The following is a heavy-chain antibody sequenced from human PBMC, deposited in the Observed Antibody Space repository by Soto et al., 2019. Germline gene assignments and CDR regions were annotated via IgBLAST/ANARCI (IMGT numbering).Heavy chain of an antibody. CDR2: GYYSGST. Sequence: QVQLQESGPRLVKASETLSLTCTVSGTSMTGHFWSWMRQPPGKGLEWIGYGYYSGSTLYNPSLRTRVTISLATSKNHFSLRLSSVTSADTAVYYCARGVYLSWVRTGWFDPWGQGTLVTVSS. D-gene: IGHD2-8*01. J-gene: IGHJ5*02. CDR3: ARGVYLSWVRTGWFDP. CDR1: GTSMTGHF. V-gene: IGHV4-59*11.